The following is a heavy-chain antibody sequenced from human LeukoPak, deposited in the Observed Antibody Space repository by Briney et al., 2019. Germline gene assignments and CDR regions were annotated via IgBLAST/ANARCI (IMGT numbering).Heavy chain of an antibody. V-gene: IGHV4-39*01. J-gene: IGHJ4*02. D-gene: IGHD3-10*01. CDR3: ARQSVYGSGSFYFDY. CDR1: GGSISSSSYY. Sequence: SETLSLTCTVSGGSISSSSYYWGWIRQPPGKGLEWVGSIYYSGSTYYNPSLKSRVTISVDTSKNQFSLKLSSVTAADTAVYYCARQSVYGSGSFYFDYWGQGTLVTVSS. CDR2: IYYSGST.